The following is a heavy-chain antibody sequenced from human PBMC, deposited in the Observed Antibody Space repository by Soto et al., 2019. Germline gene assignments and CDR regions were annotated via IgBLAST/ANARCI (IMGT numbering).Heavy chain of an antibody. CDR3: ARAFGDRIYYFDY. D-gene: IGHD3-10*01. J-gene: IGHJ4*02. Sequence: AGGSLRLSCAASGFTVSDNYLSWVRQAPGKGLEWVSVIYSSGITYYADSVKGRFTISRDNSKNTLFLQMDALRAEDTAVYYCARAFGDRIYYFDYWGQGTLVTVSS. CDR2: IYSSGIT. CDR1: GFTVSDNY. V-gene: IGHV3-53*01.